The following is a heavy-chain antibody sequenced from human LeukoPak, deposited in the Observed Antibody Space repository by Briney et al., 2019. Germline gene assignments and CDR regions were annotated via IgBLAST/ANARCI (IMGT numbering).Heavy chain of an antibody. CDR3: ARARIGYCSSTSCSTGAFDI. CDR1: GGSISSGGYY. J-gene: IGHJ3*02. V-gene: IGHV4-31*03. D-gene: IGHD2-2*01. Sequence: PSETLSLTCTVSGGSISSGGYYWSWIRQHPGKGLEWIGYIYYSGSTYYNPSLKSRVTISVDTSKNQFSLKLSSVTAADTAVYYCARARIGYCSSTSCSTGAFDIWGQGTMVTVSS. CDR2: IYYSGST.